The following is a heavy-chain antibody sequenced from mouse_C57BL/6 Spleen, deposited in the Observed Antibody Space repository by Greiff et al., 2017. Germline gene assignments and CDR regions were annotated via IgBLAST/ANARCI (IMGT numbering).Heavy chain of an antibody. CDR3: ASVYYEFAY. V-gene: IGHV1-64*01. Sequence: QVQLQQPGAALVKPGASVKLSCKASGYTFTSYWMHWVKQRPGHGLEWIGMIHPNSGSTNDNEKFKSKATLTVDKSSSTAYMQLSSLTSEDSAVYYCASVYYEFAYWGQGTLVTVSA. CDR1: GYTFTSYW. CDR2: IHPNSGST. J-gene: IGHJ3*01. D-gene: IGHD1-1*01.